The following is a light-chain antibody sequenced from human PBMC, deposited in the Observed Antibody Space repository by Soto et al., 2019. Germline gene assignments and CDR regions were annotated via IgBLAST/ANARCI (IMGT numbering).Light chain of an antibody. Sequence: QSVLTQPPSVSGAPGQRVTISCTGSRSNIGAGYEVHWYQQLPGTAPKLLIYGNNNRPSGVPDRFSGSKSGTSASLAITGLQAEDEADYYCQSYDSSLSALYVFGTGNKVTVL. CDR2: GNN. CDR1: RSNIGAGYE. J-gene: IGLJ1*01. V-gene: IGLV1-40*01. CDR3: QSYDSSLSALYV.